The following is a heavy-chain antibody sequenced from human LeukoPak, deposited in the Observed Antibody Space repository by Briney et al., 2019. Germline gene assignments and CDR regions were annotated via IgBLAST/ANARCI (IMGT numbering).Heavy chain of an antibody. J-gene: IGHJ4*02. V-gene: IGHV1-2*02. CDR1: GYTFTGYY. D-gene: IGHD1-26*01. Sequence: GASVKVSCEASGYTFTGYYMHWVRQAPGQGLEWMGWINPNSGGTNYAQKFQGRVTMTRDTSISTAYMELSRLRSDDTAVYYCARDRGSGSYFDYWGQGTLVTVSS. CDR3: ARDRGSGSYFDY. CDR2: INPNSGGT.